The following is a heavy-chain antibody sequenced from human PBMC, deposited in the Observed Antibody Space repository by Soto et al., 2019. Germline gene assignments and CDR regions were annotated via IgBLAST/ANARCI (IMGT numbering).Heavy chain of an antibody. CDR1: GYTFTSYG. Sequence: QVQLVQSGAEVKKPGASVKVSCKASGYTFTSYGISWVRQAPGQGLEWMGWISAYNGNTNYAQKLQGRVTMTTDTYKXXAXLXXRSLRSDDTAVYYCARSPGDTMIVVVHGYYYGMDVWGQGTTVTVSS. CDR3: ARSPGDTMIVVVHGYYYGMDV. CDR2: ISAYNGNT. D-gene: IGHD3-22*01. V-gene: IGHV1-18*01. J-gene: IGHJ6*02.